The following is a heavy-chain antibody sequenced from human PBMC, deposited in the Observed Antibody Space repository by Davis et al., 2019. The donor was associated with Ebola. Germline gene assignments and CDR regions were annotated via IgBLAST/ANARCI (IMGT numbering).Heavy chain of an antibody. CDR1: GFTFSSYA. J-gene: IGHJ3*02. CDR2: ISDSGGST. Sequence: PGGSLRLSCAASGFTFSSYAMSWVRQAPGKGLEWVSAISDSGGSTYYADSVKGRFTISRDNAKNSLYLQMNSLRAEDTAVYYCARAYCGGDCFGSDAFDIWGQGTMVTVSS. CDR3: ARAYCGGDCFGSDAFDI. D-gene: IGHD2-21*02. V-gene: IGHV3-23*01.